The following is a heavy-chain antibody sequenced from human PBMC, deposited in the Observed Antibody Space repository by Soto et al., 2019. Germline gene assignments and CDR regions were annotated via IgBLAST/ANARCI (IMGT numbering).Heavy chain of an antibody. D-gene: IGHD1-26*01. V-gene: IGHV3-7*03. CDR2: IKQGGTEK. CDR1: GFTYSSFW. J-gene: IGHJ5*02. CDR3: ARDQWGYFIS. Sequence: GGSLRLSCAASGFTYSSFWMAWVRQAPGQGLEWVANIKQGGTEKYYVDSVRGRFTISRDNAKNSLYLQMNSLRAEDTAVYYCARDQWGYFISWGQGTLVTVSS.